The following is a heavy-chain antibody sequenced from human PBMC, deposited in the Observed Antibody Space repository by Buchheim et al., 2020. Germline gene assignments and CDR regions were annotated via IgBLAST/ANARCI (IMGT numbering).Heavy chain of an antibody. J-gene: IGHJ6*02. CDR2: ISYDGSNK. CDR1: GFTFSSYG. V-gene: IGHV3-30*03. D-gene: IGHD5-18*01. CDR3: ARDFRYSYGSSYYYYYGMDV. Sequence: QVQLVESGGGVVQPGRSLRLSCAASGFTFSSYGMHWVRQAPGKGLEWVAVISYDGSNKYYADSVKGRFTISRDNSKNTLYLQMNSLRAEDTAVYYCARDFRYSYGSSYYYYYGMDVWGQGTT.